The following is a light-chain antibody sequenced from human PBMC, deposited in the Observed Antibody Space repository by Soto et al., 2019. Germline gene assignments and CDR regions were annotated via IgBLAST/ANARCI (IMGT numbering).Light chain of an antibody. CDR2: AAS. J-gene: IGKJ1*01. CDR3: QQYNNWPRT. CDR1: QSVSSSY. V-gene: IGKV3-15*01. Sequence: MTHSPATLSVSPWERATLSCRASQSVSSSYLAWYQQKPGQAPRLLIYAASSRATGIPARFSGSGSGTEFTLTISSLQSEDFAVYYCQQYNNWPRTCGQGTKVDIK.